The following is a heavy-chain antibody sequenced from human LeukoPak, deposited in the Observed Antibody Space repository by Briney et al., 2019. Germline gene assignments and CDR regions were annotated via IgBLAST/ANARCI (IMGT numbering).Heavy chain of an antibody. Sequence: PGGSLRLSCAASGFTFSSYWMSWVRQAPGKGLEWVANIKQDGSEKYYVDSVKGRFTISRDNAKNSLYLQMNSLRAEDTAVYYCARILGITGRYYFDYWGQGTLVTVSS. CDR1: GFTFSSYW. J-gene: IGHJ4*02. D-gene: IGHD1-20*01. V-gene: IGHV3-7*01. CDR2: IKQDGSEK. CDR3: ARILGITGRYYFDY.